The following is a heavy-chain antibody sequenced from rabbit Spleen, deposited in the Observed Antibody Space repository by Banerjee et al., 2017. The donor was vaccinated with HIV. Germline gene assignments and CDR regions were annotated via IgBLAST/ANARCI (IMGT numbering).Heavy chain of an antibody. J-gene: IGHJ4*01. D-gene: IGHD1-1*01. CDR3: ARDLTDVIGWNFGW. Sequence: EESGGDLVKPGASLTLTCTASGFSFSSSYYMCWVRQAPGKGPEWIGYIYSTIDYTYYATWAKGRFTISSHNAQNTLYLQLNSLTVADTATYFCARDLTDVIGWNFGWWGPGTLVTVS. CDR1: GFSFSSSYY. CDR2: IYSTIDYT. V-gene: IGHV1S40*01.